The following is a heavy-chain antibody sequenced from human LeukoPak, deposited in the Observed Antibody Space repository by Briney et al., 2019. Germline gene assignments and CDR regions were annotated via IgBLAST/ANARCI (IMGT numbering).Heavy chain of an antibody. CDR2: INPNSGGT. J-gene: IGHJ4*02. V-gene: IGHV1-2*06. CDR3: ARVIWYSSGPFDY. Sequence: ASVKVSCKASGYTFTGYYMHWVRQAPGQGLEWMGRINPNSGGTNYAQKFQGRVTMTRDTSISTAYRELSRLRSDDTAVYYCARVIWYSSGPFDYWGQGTLVTVSS. CDR1: GYTFTGYY. D-gene: IGHD6-19*01.